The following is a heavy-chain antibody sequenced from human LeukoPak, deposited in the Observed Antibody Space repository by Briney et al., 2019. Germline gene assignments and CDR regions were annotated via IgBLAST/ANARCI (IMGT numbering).Heavy chain of an antibody. J-gene: IGHJ4*02. D-gene: IGHD6-13*01. Sequence: ASVKVSCKASGYTFTDYYLHWVRQAPAQGLEWMGWINPNSGGTNYARKFQGRVTMTRDTSISTAYMELTRLTSDDTAVYYCARTNSSSWWYFDYWGQGTLVTVSS. CDR1: GYTFTDYY. V-gene: IGHV1-2*02. CDR3: ARTNSSSWWYFDY. CDR2: INPNSGGT.